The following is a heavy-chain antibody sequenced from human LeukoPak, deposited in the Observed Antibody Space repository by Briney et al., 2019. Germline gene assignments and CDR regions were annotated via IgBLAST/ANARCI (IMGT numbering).Heavy chain of an antibody. CDR2: IYYSGST. Sequence: SQTLSLTCTVYGGSISSGGYYWSWIRQHPGKGLEWIGYIYYSGSTYYNPSLKSRVTISVDTSKNQFSLKLSSVTAADTAVYYCARDPVNDAFDIWGQGTMVTVSS. CDR3: ARDPVNDAFDI. CDR1: GGSISSGGYY. V-gene: IGHV4-31*03. J-gene: IGHJ3*02.